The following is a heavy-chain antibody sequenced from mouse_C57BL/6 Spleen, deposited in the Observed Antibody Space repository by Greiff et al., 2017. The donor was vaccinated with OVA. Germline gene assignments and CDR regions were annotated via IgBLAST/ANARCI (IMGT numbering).Heavy chain of an antibody. J-gene: IGHJ1*03. D-gene: IGHD1-1*01. CDR2: ICTGGGT. CDR3: ARGATVVASYWYFDV. Sequence: VQRVESGPGLVAPSQTLSITCTVSGFSFTSYAISWVRQPPGKGLEWLGVICTGGGTNYNSALKSSLSNSKDNSKSQVFLKMNSLQTDDTARYYCARGATVVASYWYFDVWGTGTTVTVSS. CDR1: GFSFTSYA. V-gene: IGHV2-9-1*01.